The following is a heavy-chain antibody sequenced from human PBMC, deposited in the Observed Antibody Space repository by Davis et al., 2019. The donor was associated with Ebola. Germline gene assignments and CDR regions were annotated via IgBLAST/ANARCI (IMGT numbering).Heavy chain of an antibody. Sequence: ASVKVSCKASGYTFTSYAMHWVRQAPGQWLEWMGWINAGNGNTKYSQKFQGRVTITRDTSASTAYMELSSLRSEDTAVYYCARGPPDYEVGYYYYGMDVWGQGTTVTVSS. D-gene: IGHD4-17*01. CDR1: GYTFTSYA. J-gene: IGHJ6*02. CDR3: ARGPPDYEVGYYYYGMDV. CDR2: INAGNGNT. V-gene: IGHV1-3*01.